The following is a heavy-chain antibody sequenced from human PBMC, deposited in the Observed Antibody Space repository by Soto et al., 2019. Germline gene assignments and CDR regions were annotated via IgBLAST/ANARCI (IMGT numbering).Heavy chain of an antibody. J-gene: IGHJ4*02. CDR3: ASNSYGYTFYAY. V-gene: IGHV4-30-4*01. Sequence: QVQLQESGPGLVKPSQTLSLTCTVSGGSISSGDYYWSWIRQPPGKGLEWIGYIYYSGSTYYHPYLKSRVTIPVDTSKNQFSLKLSSVTAADTAVYYCASNSYGYTFYAYWGQGTLVTVSS. CDR2: IYYSGST. CDR1: GGSISSGDYY. D-gene: IGHD5-18*01.